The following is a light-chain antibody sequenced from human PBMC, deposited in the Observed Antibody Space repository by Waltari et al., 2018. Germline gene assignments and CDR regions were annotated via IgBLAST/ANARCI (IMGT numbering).Light chain of an antibody. CDR2: EVT. Sequence: QPALTQPASVSGSPGQSITISCTGTSNDVGNSKHVCWYQQHPGKAPKHIISEVTERPSGVSDRFSGSKSGNTASLTISGLQAEDEADYYCLSYTSSITFVFGGGTKLSVL. J-gene: IGLJ2*01. CDR3: LSYTSSITFV. V-gene: IGLV2-23*02. CDR1: SNDVGNSKH.